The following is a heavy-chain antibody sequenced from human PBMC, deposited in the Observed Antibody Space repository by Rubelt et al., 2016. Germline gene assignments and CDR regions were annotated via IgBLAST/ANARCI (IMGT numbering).Heavy chain of an antibody. CDR3: AHSTSSAYYYYYYYMDV. V-gene: IGHV2-5*02. J-gene: IGHJ6*03. CDR2: IYWDDDK. Sequence: QITLKESGPTLVKPTQTLTLTCTFSGFSLSTSGVGVGWIRQPPGKALEWLALIYWDDDKRYSPSLKSRLTITKDTSKNQVVLTMTNMDPVATATYYCAHSTSSAYYYYYYYMDVWGKGTTVTVSS. CDR1: GFSLSTSGVG.